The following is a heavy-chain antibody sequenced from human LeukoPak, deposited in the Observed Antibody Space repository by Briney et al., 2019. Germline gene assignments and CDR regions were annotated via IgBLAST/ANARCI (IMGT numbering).Heavy chain of an antibody. J-gene: IGHJ3*02. CDR3: ASVKRGLLWFGELKNAFDI. V-gene: IGHV3-21*01. CDR1: GFTFSSYN. D-gene: IGHD3-10*01. Sequence: GGSLRLSCAASGFTFSSYNMNWVRQAPGKGLEWVSSISSSSNYKHYADSVKGRFTISRDNAKNSVYLQMNSLRAEDTAVYYCASVKRGLLWFGELKNAFDIWGQGTMVTVSS. CDR2: ISSSSNYK.